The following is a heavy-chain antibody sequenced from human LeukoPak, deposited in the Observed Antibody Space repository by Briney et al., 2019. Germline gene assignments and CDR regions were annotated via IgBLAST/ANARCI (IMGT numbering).Heavy chain of an antibody. J-gene: IGHJ3*02. CDR2: INWNGGST. D-gene: IGHD6-13*01. Sequence: GGSLRLSCAASGFTFDDYGMRWVRQAPGKGLEWVSGINWNGGSTGYAEAVKGRYTISRANAKNSLYLHMNSLRAEDTALYYCARAPIRLAADDAFDIWGQGTMVTVSS. V-gene: IGHV3-20*04. CDR1: GFTFDDYG. CDR3: ARAPIRLAADDAFDI.